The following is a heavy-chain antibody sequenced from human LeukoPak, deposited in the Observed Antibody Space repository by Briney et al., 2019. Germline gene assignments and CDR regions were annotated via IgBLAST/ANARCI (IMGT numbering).Heavy chain of an antibody. J-gene: IGHJ4*02. V-gene: IGHV4-39*07. CDR3: ARVGRFCLTTSCYIDY. CDR1: GGSITTNDYY. D-gene: IGHD2-2*01. CDR2: IYYAGST. Sequence: SETLSLTCTVSGGSITTNDYYWGWIRQPPEKGLEWIGNIYYAGSTFYNPSLKSRVTISVDTSENHFSLKLSPVTAADTALYYCARVGRFCLTTSCYIDYWGRGIFVTVSS.